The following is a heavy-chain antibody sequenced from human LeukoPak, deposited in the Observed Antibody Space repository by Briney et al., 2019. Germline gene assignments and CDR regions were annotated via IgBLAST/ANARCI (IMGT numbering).Heavy chain of an antibody. J-gene: IGHJ4*02. D-gene: IGHD1-14*01. Sequence: GGSLRLSCAASGFTVSSNYMSWVRQAPGKGLEWVLVIYSGGSTYYADSVKGRFTISRDNSKNTLYLQMNSLRAEDTAVYYCARMTLAGLFDYWGQGTLVTVSS. CDR1: GFTVSSNY. CDR2: IYSGGST. V-gene: IGHV3-66*01. CDR3: ARMTLAGLFDY.